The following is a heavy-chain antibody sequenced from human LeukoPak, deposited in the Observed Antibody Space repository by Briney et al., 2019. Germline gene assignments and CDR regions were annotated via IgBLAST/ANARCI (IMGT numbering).Heavy chain of an antibody. CDR2: ISYDGSNK. CDR1: AFTFSSYA. CDR3: ASAPDRGALDR. Sequence: GGSLRLSCAASAFTFSSYAMHRVRQAPGHGLEWVAVISYDGSNKYYADSVKGRFTISRDNSKNTLYLQMNSLRAEDTAVYYCASAPDRGALDRWGQGS. V-gene: IGHV3-30-3*01. J-gene: IGHJ3*02.